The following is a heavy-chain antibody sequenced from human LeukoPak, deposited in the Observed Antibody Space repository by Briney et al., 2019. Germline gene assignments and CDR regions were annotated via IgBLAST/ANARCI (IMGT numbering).Heavy chain of an antibody. CDR3: ARASGRYYGMAV. J-gene: IGHJ6*02. Sequence: SETLSLTCTVSGGSISSYYWSWIRQPPGKGLEWIGYIYYSGSTNYNPSLKSRVTISVDTSKNQLSLNLSSVTAADTAVYYCARASGRYYGMAVWGQGTTVTVSS. CDR2: IYYSGST. D-gene: IGHD3-10*01. V-gene: IGHV4-59*01. CDR1: GGSISSYY.